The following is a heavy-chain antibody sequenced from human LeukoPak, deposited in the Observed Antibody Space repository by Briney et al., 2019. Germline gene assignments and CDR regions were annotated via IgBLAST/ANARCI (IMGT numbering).Heavy chain of an antibody. CDR2: ISVSGVST. D-gene: IGHD5-18*01. V-gene: IGHV3-23*01. Sequence: GGSLRLSCVRTGFTFSTYSMTWVRQAPGNGREWVSAISVSGVSTYYADSVTGPFTIARDKSKITLYLQMNSLRADDTAVYHCAKAPAIYEDTAIGTFDYWGQGTLVTVSS. J-gene: IGHJ4*02. CDR1: GFTFSTYS. CDR3: AKAPAIYEDTAIGTFDY.